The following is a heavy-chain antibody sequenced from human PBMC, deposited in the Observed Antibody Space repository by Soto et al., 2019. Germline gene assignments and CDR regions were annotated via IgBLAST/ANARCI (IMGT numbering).Heavy chain of an antibody. Sequence: GGSLRLSCAASGFTFSSYGMHWVRQAPGKGLEWVAVIWYDGSNKYYADSVKGRFTISRDNSKNTLYLQMNSLRAADTAVYYCARLGCSSTSCYKRSTDVWGQGTTVTVSS. CDR2: IWYDGSNK. V-gene: IGHV3-33*01. D-gene: IGHD2-2*02. CDR3: ARLGCSSTSCYKRSTDV. J-gene: IGHJ6*02. CDR1: GFTFSSYG.